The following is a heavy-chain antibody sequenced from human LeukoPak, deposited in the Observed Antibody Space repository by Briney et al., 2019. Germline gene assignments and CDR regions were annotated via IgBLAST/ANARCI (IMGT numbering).Heavy chain of an antibody. D-gene: IGHD6-19*01. CDR1: GYTFTSYD. Sequence: ASVKVSCKASGYTFTSYDINWVRQATGQGLEWMGWISAYNGNTNYAQKLQGRVTMTTDTSTSTAYMELRSLRSDDTAVYYCARANKQWLVFSLDYWGQGTLVTVSS. CDR2: ISAYNGNT. V-gene: IGHV1-18*01. CDR3: ARANKQWLVFSLDY. J-gene: IGHJ4*02.